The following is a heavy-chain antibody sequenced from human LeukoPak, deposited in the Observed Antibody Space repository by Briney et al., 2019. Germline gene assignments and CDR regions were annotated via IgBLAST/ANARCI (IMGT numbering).Heavy chain of an antibody. CDR2: ISSSSGAM. CDR1: GFTFSNCN. V-gene: IGHV3-48*01. CDR3: ARGGRNYDSNNHLGNYFDY. D-gene: IGHD3-22*01. J-gene: IGHJ4*02. Sequence: GGSLRLSCAASGFTFSNCNMNWVRQAPGKGLEWVSYISSSSGAMYYADSVKGRFTISRDNSKNTLYLQMNSLRAEDAAVYYCARGGRNYDSNNHLGNYFDYWGQGTLVTVSS.